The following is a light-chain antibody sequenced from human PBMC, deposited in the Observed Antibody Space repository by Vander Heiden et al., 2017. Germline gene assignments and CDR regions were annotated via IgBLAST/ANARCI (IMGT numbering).Light chain of an antibody. J-gene: IGKJ4*01. V-gene: IGKV1-39*01. Sequence: DRVTITCRASQSISTSLNWYQQKPGKAPKLLIYAASSLQIGVPSRFSGSGSGTDFTLTISSLRPEDFATYYCQQNYSAPLTFGGGTKVEIK. CDR2: AAS. CDR3: QQNYSAPLT. CDR1: QSISTS.